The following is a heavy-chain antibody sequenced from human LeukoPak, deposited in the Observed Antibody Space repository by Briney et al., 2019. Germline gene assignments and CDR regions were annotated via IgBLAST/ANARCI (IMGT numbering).Heavy chain of an antibody. CDR1: GFTFSNYW. D-gene: IGHD2-21*01. CDR2: IKQDGSEK. Sequence: GGSLRLSCAASGFTFSNYWMSWVRQAPGKGLGWVANIKQDGSEKYYVDFVKGRFTISRDNAKNSLYLQMNSLRAEDTAVYYCAREPEHTDYWGQGTLVTVSS. V-gene: IGHV3-7*03. J-gene: IGHJ4*02. CDR3: AREPEHTDY.